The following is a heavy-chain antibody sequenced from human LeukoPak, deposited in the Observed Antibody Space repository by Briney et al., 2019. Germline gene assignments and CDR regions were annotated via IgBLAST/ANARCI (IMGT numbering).Heavy chain of an antibody. D-gene: IGHD5-24*01. CDR2: IYPGDSDT. CDR3: ARRGDGYNSAICSFDY. Sequence: GESLKISCKGSGYSFSSYWIAWVRQMPGKGLEWMGTIYPGDSDTRYSPSFQGQVTISADKSISTAYLQWSSLKASDTAMYYCARRGDGYNSAICSFDYWGQGTLVIVSS. V-gene: IGHV5-51*01. CDR1: GYSFSSYW. J-gene: IGHJ4*02.